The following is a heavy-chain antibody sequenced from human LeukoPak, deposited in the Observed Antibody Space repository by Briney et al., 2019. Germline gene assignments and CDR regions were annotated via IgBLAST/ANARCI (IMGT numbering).Heavy chain of an antibody. CDR1: GYTFTSYG. D-gene: IGHD3-10*01. CDR3: ARDFELNPYFDY. J-gene: IGHJ4*02. CDR2: ISAYNGNT. V-gene: IGHV1-18*01. Sequence: ASVKVSCKASGYTFTSYGISWVRQAPGQGLEWMGWISAYNGNTNYAQKLQGRVTMTTDTSTSTAYIELRSLRSDDTAVYYCARDFELNPYFDYWGQGTLVTVSS.